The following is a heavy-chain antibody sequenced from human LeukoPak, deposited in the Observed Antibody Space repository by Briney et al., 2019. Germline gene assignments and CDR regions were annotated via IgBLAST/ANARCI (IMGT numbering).Heavy chain of an antibody. Sequence: GGSLRLSCAASGFTFSDYYMSWIRQAPGKGLEWVAVISYDGSNKYYADSVKGRFTISRDNSKNTLYLQMNSLRAEDTAVYYCARDPAYGSGTYTHFDYWGQGTLVTVSS. CDR2: ISYDGSNK. V-gene: IGHV3-30*03. CDR3: ARDPAYGSGTYTHFDY. J-gene: IGHJ4*02. CDR1: GFTFSDYY. D-gene: IGHD3-10*01.